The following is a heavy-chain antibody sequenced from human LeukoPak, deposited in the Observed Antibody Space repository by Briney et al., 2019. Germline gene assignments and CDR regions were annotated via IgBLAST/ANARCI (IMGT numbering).Heavy chain of an antibody. Sequence: SETLSLTCNVSGGXVFSSSDYWAWIRQPPGMGLEWIGSVFYSGTTYYSPSLKSRVTISVDTSKNQFFLKMNSVTAADTAVYYCARHGTCSRARCDRFIDYWGQGTLVTVSS. V-gene: IGHV4-39*01. CDR3: ARHGTCSRARCDRFIDY. D-gene: IGHD2/OR15-2a*01. J-gene: IGHJ4*02. CDR2: VFYSGTT. CDR1: GGXVFSSSDY.